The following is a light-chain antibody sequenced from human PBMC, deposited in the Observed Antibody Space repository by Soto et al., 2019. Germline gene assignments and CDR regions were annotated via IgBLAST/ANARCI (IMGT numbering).Light chain of an antibody. CDR3: QQFNTYLFT. J-gene: IGKJ3*01. Sequence: ALQLTQSPSSLSASVGDRVTITCRASQGINSALAWYQQKPGKAPNLLIYDASTLESGVPSRFSGSGSGTDFTLTISGLQAEDFATYYCQQFNTYLFTFGPGTKVDIK. CDR1: QGINSA. V-gene: IGKV1-13*02. CDR2: DAS.